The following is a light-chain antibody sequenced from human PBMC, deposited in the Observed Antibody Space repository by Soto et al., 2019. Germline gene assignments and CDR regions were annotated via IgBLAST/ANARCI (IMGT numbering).Light chain of an antibody. V-gene: IGKV1-5*01. CDR2: DAS. CDR1: QSISSW. J-gene: IGKJ1*01. CDR3: QQYSDSSGA. Sequence: DIQMTQSPSILSASVGDRVTITCLASQSISSWLAWYQQKPGKAPKLLIYDASTLESGVPSRFSGSGSGTDFTLTISSLQPDDFATYYCQQYSDSSGAFGQGTKVDVK.